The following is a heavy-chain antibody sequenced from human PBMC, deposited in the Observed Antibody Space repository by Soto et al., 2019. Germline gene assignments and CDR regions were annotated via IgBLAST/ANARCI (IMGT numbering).Heavy chain of an antibody. CDR1: GFTFSSYG. Sequence: PVGSLRLSCAASGFTFSSYGMHWVRQAPGKGLEWVAVIWYDGSNKYYADSVKGRFTISRDNSKNTLYLQMNSLRAEDTAVYYCARGEDYYENSDFDYWGQGT. CDR2: IWYDGSNK. D-gene: IGHD3-22*01. V-gene: IGHV3-33*01. J-gene: IGHJ4*02. CDR3: ARGEDYYENSDFDY.